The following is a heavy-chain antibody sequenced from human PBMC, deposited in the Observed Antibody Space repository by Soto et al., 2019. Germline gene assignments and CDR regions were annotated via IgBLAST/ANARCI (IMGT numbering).Heavy chain of an antibody. V-gene: IGHV4-38-2*01. J-gene: IGHJ3*02. CDR2: LYESGTT. Sequence: SLTCAVLDYSISSAYYWGWVRQPPGKGLEWIGTLYESGTTFYNPSLQSRVTISIDTSKSQFSLKLDSVTAAEKAVYYCGCTLKSKEGGVFDIWGQETMVTVSS. CDR3: GCTLKSKEGGVFDI. CDR1: DYSISSAYY. D-gene: IGHD2-8*01.